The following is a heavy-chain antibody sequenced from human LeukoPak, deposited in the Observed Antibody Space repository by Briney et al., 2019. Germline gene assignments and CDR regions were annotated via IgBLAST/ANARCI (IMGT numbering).Heavy chain of an antibody. CDR3: AREKAQDYAAFDI. D-gene: IGHD4/OR15-4a*01. CDR1: GYTFTSYY. CDR2: IKPSGGST. Sequence: ASVKVSCKASGYTFTSYYMHWVRQSPGQGLEWMGIIKPSGGSTSYAQKFQGRVTMTRDTSTSTVYMELSSLRSEDTAVYYCAREKAQDYAAFDIWGQGTMVTVSS. V-gene: IGHV1-46*01. J-gene: IGHJ3*02.